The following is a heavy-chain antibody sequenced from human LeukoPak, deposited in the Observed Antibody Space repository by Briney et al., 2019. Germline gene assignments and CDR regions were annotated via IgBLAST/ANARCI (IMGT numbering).Heavy chain of an antibody. CDR1: GFTVSSNY. CDR3: ARERWLHIADY. J-gene: IGHJ4*02. D-gene: IGHD5-24*01. V-gene: IGHV3-66*02. CDR2: IYSGGST. Sequence: GGSLRLSCAGSGFTVSSNYMSSVRQAPGKGLEWVSVIYSGGSTYYADSVKGRFTISRDNSKNTLYLQMNSLRAEDTAVYYCARERWLHIADYWGQGTLVTVSS.